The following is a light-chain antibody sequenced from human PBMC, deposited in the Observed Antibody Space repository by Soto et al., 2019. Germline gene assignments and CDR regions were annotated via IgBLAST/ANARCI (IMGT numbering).Light chain of an antibody. CDR1: SSDVGAYDY. V-gene: IGLV2-14*03. CDR2: EVS. Sequence: QSALTQPASVSGSPGQLITISCTGTSSDVGAYDYVSWYQQHPDKAPKLMIYEVSNRPSGVSNRFSGSKSVNTATLTISGLQAEDEADYYCSSYTSSSTRGFGTGTKVTVL. J-gene: IGLJ1*01. CDR3: SSYTSSSTRG.